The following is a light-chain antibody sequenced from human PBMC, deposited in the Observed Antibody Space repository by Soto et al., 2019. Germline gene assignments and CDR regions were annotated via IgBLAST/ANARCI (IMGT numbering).Light chain of an antibody. CDR2: GNT. V-gene: IGLV1-47*02. J-gene: IGLJ1*01. Sequence: QPVLSQPPSASGTPGQRVTISCSGSSSNIGRNYIYWYQQLPGTAPKLLIYGNTQRPSGVPDRFSGSKSGTSVSLAISGLRSEDEDDYYCAAWDDSLRGYVFGTGTKLTVL. CDR1: SSNIGRNY. CDR3: AAWDDSLRGYV.